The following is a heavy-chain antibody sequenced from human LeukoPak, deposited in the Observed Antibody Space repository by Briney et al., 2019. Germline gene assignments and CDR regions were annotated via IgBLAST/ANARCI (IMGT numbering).Heavy chain of an antibody. J-gene: IGHJ6*02. D-gene: IGHD1-1*01. CDR2: IWYDGSNK. CDR3: GRDGPGRDWNLPGWGYYYSGMDV. CDR1: GFTFSSYG. V-gene: IGHV3-33*01. Sequence: GGSLRLSCAASGFTFSSYGMHWVRQAPGKGLEWVAVIWYDGSNKYYADSVKGRFTISRDNSKNTLYLQMNSLRAEDTAVYYCGRDGPGRDWNLPGWGYYYSGMDVWGQGTRVTVSS.